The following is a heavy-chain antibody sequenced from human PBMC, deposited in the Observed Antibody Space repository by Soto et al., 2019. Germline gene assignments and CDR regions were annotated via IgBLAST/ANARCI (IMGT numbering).Heavy chain of an antibody. V-gene: IGHV4-59*01. Sequence: SETLSLTCTVSGGSISSYYWSWLRQPPGKGLEWIGYIYYSGGTNYNPSLKSRVTISVDTSKNQFSLKPSSVTAADTAVYYCARAWWPNNRRFYYYGMDVWGQGTTVT. J-gene: IGHJ6*02. CDR2: IYYSGGT. D-gene: IGHD2-15*01. CDR3: ARAWWPNNRRFYYYGMDV. CDR1: GGSISSYY.